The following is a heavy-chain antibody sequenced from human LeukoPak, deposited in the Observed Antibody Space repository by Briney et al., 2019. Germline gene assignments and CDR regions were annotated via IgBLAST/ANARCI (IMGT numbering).Heavy chain of an antibody. Sequence: GGSLRLSCAASGFTFSSYSVNWVRQAPGKGLEWVSYISSSSSYIYYADSVKGRFTISRDNAKNSLYLQMNSLRAEDTAVYYCASGGSYRSPFDYWGQGTLVTVSS. CDR3: ASGGSYRSPFDY. J-gene: IGHJ4*02. D-gene: IGHD1-26*01. CDR1: GFTFSSYS. CDR2: ISSSSSYI. V-gene: IGHV3-21*01.